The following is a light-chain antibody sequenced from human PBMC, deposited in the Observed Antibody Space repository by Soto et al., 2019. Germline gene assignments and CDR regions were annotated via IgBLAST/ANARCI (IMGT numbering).Light chain of an antibody. CDR1: QSVTNSY. V-gene: IGKV3-15*01. CDR3: QQSSNWPLT. J-gene: IGKJ4*01. Sequence: EIVMTQSPVTLSVSPGERATLSCRASQSVTNSYLAWYQHKPGQAPRLLIFGASPRAAGIPARFSGSGSGIEFTLTISSLQSEDFAVYYCQQSSNWPLTFGGGTKVDIK. CDR2: GAS.